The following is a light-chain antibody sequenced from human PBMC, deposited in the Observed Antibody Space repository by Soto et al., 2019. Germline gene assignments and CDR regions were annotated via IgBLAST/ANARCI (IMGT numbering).Light chain of an antibody. Sequence: QSVLTQPAYVYGSPGQSITISCTGTSSDVGSYNLVSWYQQHPGKAPKLMIYEVSKRPSGVSNRFSGPKSGNTASLTISGLQAEDEADYYCCSYAGSSTFYVFGTGTKVTVL. CDR3: CSYAGSSTFYV. V-gene: IGLV2-23*02. J-gene: IGLJ1*01. CDR1: SSDVGSYNL. CDR2: EVS.